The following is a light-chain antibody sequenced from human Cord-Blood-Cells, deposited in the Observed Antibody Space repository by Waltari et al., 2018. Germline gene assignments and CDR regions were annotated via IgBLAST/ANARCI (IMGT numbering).Light chain of an antibody. V-gene: IGLV2-14*01. Sequence: QSALTQPASVSGSPGQSITISCTGTSSDVGGYNYVSWYQQHPGKAPKLMIYDVSKRPSGVSNRFSGSKSDNTASLTISGLQAEDEADYYCSSYTSSSNVVFGGGTKLTVL. J-gene: IGLJ2*01. CDR3: SSYTSSSNVV. CDR2: DVS. CDR1: SSDVGGYNY.